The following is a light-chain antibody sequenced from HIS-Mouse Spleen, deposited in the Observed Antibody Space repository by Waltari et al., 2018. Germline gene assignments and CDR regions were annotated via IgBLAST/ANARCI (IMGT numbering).Light chain of an antibody. CDR3: YSTDSSGNHRV. CDR1: ALPKKY. J-gene: IGLJ2*01. V-gene: IGLV3-10*01. Sequence: SYELTQPPSVSVSPGQTARITCSGDALPKKYAYWYTQKSGQAPVLVSYEDSKRPSGIPERFSGSSSGTMATLTISGAQVEDEADYYCYSTDSSGNHRVFGGGTKLTVL. CDR2: EDS.